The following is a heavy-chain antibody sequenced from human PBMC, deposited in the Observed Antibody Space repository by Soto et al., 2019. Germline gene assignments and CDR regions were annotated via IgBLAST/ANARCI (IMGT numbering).Heavy chain of an antibody. CDR1: GFTFNNYG. Sequence: VGSLRLSCSVSGFTFNNYGINWVRQAPGRGLEWVSSVSKSDYTYYSDSVKGRFTISRDNAKNSVSLQMNSLRVEDTAVYYCAREDSIIIPAVSDFWGQGTLVTVSS. CDR3: AREDSIIIPAVSDF. D-gene: IGHD3-22*01. CDR2: VSKSDYT. V-gene: IGHV3-21*01. J-gene: IGHJ4*02.